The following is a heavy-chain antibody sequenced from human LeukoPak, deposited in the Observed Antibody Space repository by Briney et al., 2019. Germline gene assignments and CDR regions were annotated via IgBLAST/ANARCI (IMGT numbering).Heavy chain of an antibody. J-gene: IGHJ5*02. Sequence: GRSLRLSCAASGFTFSSYAMHWVRQAPGKGLEWVAVISYDGSNKYYADSVKGRFTISRDNSKNTLYLQMNSLRAEDTAVYYCARVPSGYCSGGSCSGWFDPWGQGTLVTVSS. V-gene: IGHV3-30-3*01. CDR2: ISYDGSNK. CDR3: ARVPSGYCSGGSCSGWFDP. CDR1: GFTFSSYA. D-gene: IGHD2-15*01.